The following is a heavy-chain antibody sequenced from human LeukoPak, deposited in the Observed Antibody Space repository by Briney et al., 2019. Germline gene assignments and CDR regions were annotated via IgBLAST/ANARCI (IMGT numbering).Heavy chain of an antibody. CDR2: TAISSSTI. Sequence: PGGSLRLSCAASGFTFSSYGFNWVRQAPGRGLEWVSYTAISSSTIYYADSVRGRFTISRDNAQKSLYLQMNRLRAEDTAVYYCARDPDYWGQGTLVTVSS. CDR3: ARDPDY. V-gene: IGHV3-48*01. CDR1: GFTFSSYG. J-gene: IGHJ4*02.